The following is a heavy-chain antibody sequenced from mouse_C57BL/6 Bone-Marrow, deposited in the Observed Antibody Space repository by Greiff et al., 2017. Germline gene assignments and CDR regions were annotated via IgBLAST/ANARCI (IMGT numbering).Heavy chain of an antibody. CDR2: INPNYVTT. D-gene: IGHD2-4*01. V-gene: IGHV1-39*01. CDR1: GYSFTDYN. Sequence: QLQESGPELVKPGASVKISCKASGYSFTDYNMNWVKQSNGKSLEWIGVINPNYVTTSYNQKFKGKATLTVDQSARTSYMQLNSLTSEDSAVYYCARGYDYDYAMDYWGQGTSVTVSS. CDR3: ARGYDYDYAMDY. J-gene: IGHJ4*01.